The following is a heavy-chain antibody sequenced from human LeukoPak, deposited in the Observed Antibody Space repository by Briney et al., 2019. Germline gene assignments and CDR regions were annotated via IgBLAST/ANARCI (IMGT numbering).Heavy chain of an antibody. CDR2: ISGSGGST. Sequence: PGGSLRLSCAASGFTFSSCAMSWVRQAPGKGLEWVSAISGSGGSTYYADSVKGRFTISRDNSKNTLYLQMNSLRAEDTAVYYCAKASAMIVVVSKYFDYWGQGTLVTVSS. J-gene: IGHJ4*02. CDR3: AKASAMIVVVSKYFDY. D-gene: IGHD3-22*01. CDR1: GFTFSSCA. V-gene: IGHV3-23*01.